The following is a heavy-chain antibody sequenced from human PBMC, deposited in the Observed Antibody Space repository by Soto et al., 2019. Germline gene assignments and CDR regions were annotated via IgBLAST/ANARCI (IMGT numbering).Heavy chain of an antibody. CDR3: MRDRYSYGA. J-gene: IGHJ5*02. CDR1: GFSMTDYY. Sequence: QLVESGGGLVKPGGSLRLSCVASGFSMTDYYMTWIRQAPGKGLEWLSYISSSGSTIYYAASVKGRFTISRDNARKSLYLQMDSLRAEDTAVYYCMRDRYSYGAWGQGVLVTVSS. CDR2: ISSSGSTI. D-gene: IGHD5-18*01. V-gene: IGHV3-11*01.